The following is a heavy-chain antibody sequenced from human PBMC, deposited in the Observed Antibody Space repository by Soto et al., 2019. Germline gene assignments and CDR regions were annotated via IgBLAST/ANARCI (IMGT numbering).Heavy chain of an antibody. CDR2: INQDGRT. CDR3: AKDLRPDGVWDFDY. Sequence: EVQLLESGGGLVQPGGSLRLSCAASGFTLSVYSMVWVRQAPGRGPEWVTGINQDGRTQYADSVNGRFTIARDDSRNTVYLQMGSLRGEHTAVYYCAKDLRPDGVWDFDYWGQGTLVTVSS. D-gene: IGHD4-17*01. V-gene: IGHV3-23*01. CDR1: GFTLSVYS. J-gene: IGHJ4*02.